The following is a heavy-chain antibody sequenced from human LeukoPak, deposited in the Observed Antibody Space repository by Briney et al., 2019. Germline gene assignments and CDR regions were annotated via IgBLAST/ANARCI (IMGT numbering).Heavy chain of an antibody. CDR1: GGSISSYY. Sequence: SETLSLTCTVPGGSISSYYWSWIRQPPGKGLEWIGYIYYSGSTNYNPSLKSRVTISVDTSKNQFSLKLSSVTAADTAVYYCARVLKSRIAVAGTRAFDIWGQGTMVTVSS. D-gene: IGHD6-19*01. V-gene: IGHV4-59*01. J-gene: IGHJ3*02. CDR3: ARVLKSRIAVAGTRAFDI. CDR2: IYYSGST.